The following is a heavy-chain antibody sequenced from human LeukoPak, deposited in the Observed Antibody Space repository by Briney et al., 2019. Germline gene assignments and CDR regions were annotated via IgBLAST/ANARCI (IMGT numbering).Heavy chain of an antibody. CDR3: ARVVAAADSLPYDY. J-gene: IGHJ4*02. Sequence: PGGSLRLSXAASGFTFSSYSMNWVRQAPGKGLEWVSSISSSSSYIYYADSVKGRFTISRDNAKNSLYLQMNSLRAEDTAVYYCARVVAAADSLPYDYWGQGTLVTVSS. V-gene: IGHV3-21*01. CDR1: GFTFSSYS. D-gene: IGHD6-13*01. CDR2: ISSSSSYI.